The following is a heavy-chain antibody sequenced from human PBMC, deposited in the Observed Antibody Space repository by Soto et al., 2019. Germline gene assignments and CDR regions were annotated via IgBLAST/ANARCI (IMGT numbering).Heavy chain of an antibody. V-gene: IGHV4-34*01. J-gene: IGHJ6*02. Sequence: PSETLSLTCAVYGGSFSGYYWSWIRQPPGKGLEWIGEINHSGSTNYNPSLKSRVTISVATSKNQFSLKLSSVTAADTAVYYCARGPSGAPITIFGVVIIRGMDVWGQGTTVTVSS. D-gene: IGHD3-3*01. CDR3: ARGPSGAPITIFGVVIIRGMDV. CDR1: GGSFSGYY. CDR2: INHSGST.